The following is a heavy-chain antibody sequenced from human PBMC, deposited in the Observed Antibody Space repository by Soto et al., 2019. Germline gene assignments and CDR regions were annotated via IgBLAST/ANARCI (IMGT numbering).Heavy chain of an antibody. D-gene: IGHD4-17*01. Sequence: TGGSLKTPWQAPGYIFTLYWIGGVRQMPGKGLEWRGIIYPGDSDTRYSPSFQGQVTISADKSIGTASLQWSSLKASDTAVYYCARQSPTPGYYYFSYGMDVWGQGTTATVSS. CDR1: GYIFTLYW. CDR3: ARQSPTPGYYYFSYGMDV. J-gene: IGHJ6*02. CDR2: IYPGDSDT. V-gene: IGHV5-51*01.